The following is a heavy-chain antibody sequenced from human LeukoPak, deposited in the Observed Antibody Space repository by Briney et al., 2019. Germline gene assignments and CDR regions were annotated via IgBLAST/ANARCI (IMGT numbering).Heavy chain of an antibody. D-gene: IGHD3-9*01. Sequence: GASVKVSCKASGYIFTDYYMHWVRQAPGQELGWMGRINPNSGGTNYAQKFQGRVTMTRDTSISTAYTELSSLRSEDMATYYCARGVRYFDRGYYYYYMDVWGKGTTVTVSS. V-gene: IGHV1/OR15-1*01. CDR1: GYIFTDYY. CDR3: ARGVRYFDRGYYYYYMDV. J-gene: IGHJ6*03. CDR2: INPNSGGT.